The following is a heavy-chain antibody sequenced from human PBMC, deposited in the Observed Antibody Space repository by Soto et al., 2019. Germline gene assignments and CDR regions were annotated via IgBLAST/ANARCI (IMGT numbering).Heavy chain of an antibody. CDR1: GGTFSSYA. J-gene: IGHJ5*02. Sequence: QVQLVQSGAEVKKPGSSVKVSCKASGGTFSSYAISWVRQAPGQGLEWMGGIIPIFGTANYAQKFQGRVTLTADESTSTAYMGLGSLRSEDTAVYYWARGSDSDSSGYYYSWFDPWGQGTLVTVSS. D-gene: IGHD3-22*01. V-gene: IGHV1-69*12. CDR2: IIPIFGTA. CDR3: ARGSDSDSSGYYYSWFDP.